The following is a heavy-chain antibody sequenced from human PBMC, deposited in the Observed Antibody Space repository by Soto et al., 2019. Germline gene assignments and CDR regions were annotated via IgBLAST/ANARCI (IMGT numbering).Heavy chain of an antibody. J-gene: IGHJ6*03. CDR2: ISGSGGST. CDR3: AKMAMTFGGVIVGRYMAV. Sequence: PGGSLRLSCAASGFTFSSYAMSWVRQAPGKGLEWVSAISGSGGSTYYADSVKGRFTISRDNSKNTLYLQMNSRRAEDTAVYYCAKMAMTFGGVIVGRYMAVWGKGTTVTVSS. CDR1: GFTFSSYA. D-gene: IGHD3-16*02. V-gene: IGHV3-23*01.